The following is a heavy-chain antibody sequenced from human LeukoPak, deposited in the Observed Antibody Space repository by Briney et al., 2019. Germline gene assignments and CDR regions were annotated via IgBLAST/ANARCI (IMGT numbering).Heavy chain of an antibody. V-gene: IGHV1-18*01. J-gene: IGHJ4*02. Sequence: ASVKVSCKASGYTFTSYGISWVRQAPGQGLEWMGWISAYSGNTNYAQKLQGRVTMTTDTSTSTAYMELRSLRSDDTAVYYCARDRIMITFGGVIVYYFDYWGQGTLVTVSS. D-gene: IGHD3-16*02. CDR2: ISAYSGNT. CDR3: ARDRIMITFGGVIVYYFDY. CDR1: GYTFTSYG.